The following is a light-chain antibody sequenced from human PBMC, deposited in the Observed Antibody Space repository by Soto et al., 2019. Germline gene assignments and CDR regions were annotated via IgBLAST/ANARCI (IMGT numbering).Light chain of an antibody. Sequence: EIRMTQSPATLSVYPGERATLSCRASHSISDTLAWYQQKPGQAPRLLIFGSSTRAPGIPARFSASGSETEFTLTITTLQSEDFAVYYCQQYNSWPRTFGQGTKVDIK. J-gene: IGKJ1*01. CDR3: QQYNSWPRT. CDR2: GSS. V-gene: IGKV3-15*01. CDR1: HSISDT.